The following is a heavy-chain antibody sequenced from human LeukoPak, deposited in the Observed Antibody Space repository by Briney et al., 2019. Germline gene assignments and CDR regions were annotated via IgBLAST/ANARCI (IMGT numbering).Heavy chain of an antibody. CDR1: GFTFSSYG. J-gene: IGHJ4*02. Sequence: GGSLRLSCAASGFTFSSYGMHWVRQAPGKGLEWVAFIRYDGSNEYYADSVKGRFTISRDNPKNTLYLQMNSLRAEDTAVYYCAKDLVAGSGLFFDYWGQGTLVTVSS. D-gene: IGHD6-19*01. CDR3: AKDLVAGSGLFFDY. V-gene: IGHV3-30*02. CDR2: IRYDGSNE.